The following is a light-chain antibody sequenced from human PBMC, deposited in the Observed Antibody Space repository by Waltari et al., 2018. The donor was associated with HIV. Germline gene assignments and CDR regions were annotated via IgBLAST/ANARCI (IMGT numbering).Light chain of an antibody. CDR3: MQGTHWPPWT. J-gene: IGKJ1*01. CDR2: KVS. Sequence: DVVMTQSPLSLPVTLGQPASISCRSRQSLVYSDGNTYLNWFQQRQGQSPRRLIYKVSNRDSGVPDRFSGSGSGTDFTLKISRVEAEDVGVYYCMQGTHWPPWTFGQGTKVEIK. CDR1: QSLVYSDGNTY. V-gene: IGKV2-30*01.